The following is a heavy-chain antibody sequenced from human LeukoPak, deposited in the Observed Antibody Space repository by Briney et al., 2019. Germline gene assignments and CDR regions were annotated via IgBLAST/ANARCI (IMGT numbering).Heavy chain of an antibody. Sequence: PSETLSLTCTVSGGSISSYYWSWIRQPPGKGLEWIGYIYYSGSTNYNPSLKSRVTISVDTSKNQFSLKLSSVTAADTAVYYCASRPYYFDYGMDVWGQGTTVTVSS. V-gene: IGHV4-59*01. CDR1: GGSISSYY. CDR3: ASRPYYFDYGMDV. CDR2: IYYSGST. J-gene: IGHJ6*02.